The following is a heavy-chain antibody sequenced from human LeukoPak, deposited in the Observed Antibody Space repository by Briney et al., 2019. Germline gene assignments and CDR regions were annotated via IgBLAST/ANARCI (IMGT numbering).Heavy chain of an antibody. CDR2: ISSSSSYI. J-gene: IGHJ4*02. V-gene: IGHV3-21*01. Sequence: PGGSLRLSCVASGFTLSRYRMHWVRQAPGKGLEWVSSISSSSSYIYYADSVKGRFTISRDNAKNSLYLQMNSLRAEDTAVYYCARGGVTTRRGEFYYWGQGTLVTVSS. CDR3: ARGGVTTRRGEFYY. CDR1: GFTLSRYR. D-gene: IGHD4-17*01.